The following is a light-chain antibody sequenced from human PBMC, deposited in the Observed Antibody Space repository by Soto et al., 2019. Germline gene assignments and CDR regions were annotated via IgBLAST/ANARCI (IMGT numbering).Light chain of an antibody. CDR1: QSISSY. CDR3: QQSYSSPFT. Sequence: DIQLTQSPSSLSASVGDRVTITCRASQSISSYLNWYQQKPGKAPNLLIYAASSLQSGFPSKFSGSGSGTDFTLTISSLQPEDFATYYCQQSYSSPFTFGPGTKVDIK. J-gene: IGKJ3*01. CDR2: AAS. V-gene: IGKV1-39*01.